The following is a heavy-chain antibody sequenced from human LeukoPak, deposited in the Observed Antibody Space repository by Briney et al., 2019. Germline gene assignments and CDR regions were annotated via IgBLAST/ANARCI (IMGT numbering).Heavy chain of an antibody. CDR3: ARCSRNWYYFES. CDR2: IYHSAST. CDR1: GGSISSGGYY. J-gene: IGHJ4*02. V-gene: IGHV4-31*03. D-gene: IGHD1-1*01. Sequence: SETLSLTCTVSGGSISSGGYYWSCIRQHPGKGLEWIGYIYHSASTYYNPSLKSRVTISLDTSKSQFYLKLSTVTAADPAVFYCARCSRNWYYFESWGQGTLVTVSS.